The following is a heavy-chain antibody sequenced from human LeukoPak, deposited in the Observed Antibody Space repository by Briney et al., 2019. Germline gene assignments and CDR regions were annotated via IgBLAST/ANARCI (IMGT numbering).Heavy chain of an antibody. CDR2: IYYSGST. CDR1: GGSFSGYY. J-gene: IGHJ3*02. CDR3: ARGQVEMATIDAFDI. D-gene: IGHD5-12*01. Sequence: SETLSLTCAVYGGSFSGYYWSWIRQPPGKGLEWIGYIYYSGSTNYNPSLKSRVTISVDTSKNQFSLKLSSVTAADTAVYYCARGQVEMATIDAFDIWGQGTMVTVSS. V-gene: IGHV4-59*01.